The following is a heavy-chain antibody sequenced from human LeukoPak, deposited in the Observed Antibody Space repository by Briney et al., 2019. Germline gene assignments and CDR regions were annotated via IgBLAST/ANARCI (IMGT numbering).Heavy chain of an antibody. J-gene: IGHJ4*02. V-gene: IGHV1-69*13. CDR1: GGTFSSYA. CDR2: IIPIFGTA. Sequence: SVKVSCKASGGTFSSYAVSWVRQAPGPGLEWMGGIIPIFGTANYAQKFQGRVTITADESTSTAYMELSSLRSEDTAVYYCAHTPEYSGSYLPQFDYWGQGTLVTVSS. D-gene: IGHD1-26*01. CDR3: AHTPEYSGSYLPQFDY.